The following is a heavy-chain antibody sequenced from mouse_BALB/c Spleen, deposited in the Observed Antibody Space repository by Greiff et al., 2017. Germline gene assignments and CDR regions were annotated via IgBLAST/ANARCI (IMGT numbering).Heavy chain of an antibody. CDR2: ISSGSSTI. CDR1: GFTFSSFG. V-gene: IGHV5-17*02. D-gene: IGHD1-1*01. CDR3: ARDNYGSSDAMDY. J-gene: IGHJ4*01. Sequence: DVMLVESGGGLVQPGGSRKLSCAASGFTFSSFGMHWVRQAPEKGLEWVAYISSGSSTIYYADTVKGRFTISRDNPKNTLFLQMTSLRSEDTAMYYCARDNYGSSDAMDYWGQGTSVTVSS.